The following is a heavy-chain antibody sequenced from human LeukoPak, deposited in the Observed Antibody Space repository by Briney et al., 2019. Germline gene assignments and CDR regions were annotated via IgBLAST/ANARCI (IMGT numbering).Heavy chain of an antibody. D-gene: IGHD4-17*01. CDR2: IYGGSST. J-gene: IGHJ6*03. CDR3: AKDSVKVTTVRRVPHYMDV. Sequence: GGSLRLSCAASGFTVSTNDMTWVRQAPGRGLEWVSAIYGGSSTHYADSVKGRFIISRDNSRNTLYLQMNTLRAEDTAVYYCAKDSVKVTTVRRVPHYMDVWGKGTTVTISS. V-gene: IGHV3-66*01. CDR1: GFTVSTND.